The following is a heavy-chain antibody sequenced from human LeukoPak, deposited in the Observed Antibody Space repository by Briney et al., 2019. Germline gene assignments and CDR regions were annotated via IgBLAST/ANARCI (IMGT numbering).Heavy chain of an antibody. V-gene: IGHV4-34*01. Sequence: SETLSLTCAVYGGSFGGYYWSWIRQPPGKGLEWIGEINHSGSTNYNPSLKSRVTISVDTSKNQFSLKLSSVTAADTAVYYCARAGTGYSYGPWGQGTLVTVSS. CDR3: ARAGTGYSYGP. D-gene: IGHD5-18*01. J-gene: IGHJ5*02. CDR2: INHSGST. CDR1: GGSFGGYY.